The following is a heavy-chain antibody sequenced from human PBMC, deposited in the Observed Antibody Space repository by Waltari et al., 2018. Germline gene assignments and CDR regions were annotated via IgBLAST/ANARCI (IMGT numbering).Heavy chain of an antibody. CDR2: IYHSGST. CDR1: GGSLSSSNC. J-gene: IGHJ3*02. CDR3: ARAAPHRGARPPFDI. D-gene: IGHD3-16*01. Sequence: GQLQESGPGLVKPSWTLSLHCAVSGGSLSSSNCWSWVSQPPGKGLEWIGEIYHSGSTNYNPSLKSRVTISVDKSTNQFSLKLSSVTAADTAVYYCARAAPHRGARPPFDIWGQGTMVTVSS. V-gene: IGHV4-4*02.